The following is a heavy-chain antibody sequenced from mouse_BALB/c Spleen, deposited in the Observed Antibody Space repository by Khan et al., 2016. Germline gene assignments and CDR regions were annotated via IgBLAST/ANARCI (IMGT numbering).Heavy chain of an antibody. CDR1: GYTFTNYG. D-gene: IGHD2-4*01. Sequence: QIQLVQSGPELKKPGETVKISCKASGYTFTNYGMNWVKQAPGKGLKWMGWINTYTGEPTYADDFKGRFAFSLETSASTAYLQINNLKNEDTATYFCARHYDYAPFAYWGQVTLVTVSA. CDR3: ARHYDYAPFAY. J-gene: IGHJ3*01. CDR2: INTYTGEP. V-gene: IGHV9-3-1*01.